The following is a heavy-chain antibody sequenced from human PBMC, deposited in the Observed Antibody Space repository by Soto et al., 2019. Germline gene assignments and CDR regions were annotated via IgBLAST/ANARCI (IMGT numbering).Heavy chain of an antibody. V-gene: IGHV3-13*01. CDR1: GFTFSAFD. Sequence: PGGSLRLSCAASGFTFSAFDRHWVRQATGKGLEWVAAIGTLHDAYYPDSVKGRFTISRENAKNSLYLQMNSLRAGDTAVYYCARQASYWHGGGGWFDPWGQGTLVTVSS. J-gene: IGHJ5*02. D-gene: IGHD2-8*02. CDR3: ARQASYWHGGGGWFDP. CDR2: IGTLHDA.